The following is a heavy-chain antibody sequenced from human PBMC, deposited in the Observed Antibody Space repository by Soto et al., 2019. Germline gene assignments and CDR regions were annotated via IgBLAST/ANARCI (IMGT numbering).Heavy chain of an antibody. CDR1: GGTFSSYA. J-gene: IGHJ6*02. Sequence: SVKVSCKASGGTFSSYAISWVRQAPGQGLEWMGGIIPIFGTANYAQKFQGRVTITADESTSTAYMELSSLRSEDTAVYYCARSNIVATGPMDYYYGMDVWGQGTTVTVSS. D-gene: IGHD5-12*01. V-gene: IGHV1-69*13. CDR3: ARSNIVATGPMDYYYGMDV. CDR2: IIPIFGTA.